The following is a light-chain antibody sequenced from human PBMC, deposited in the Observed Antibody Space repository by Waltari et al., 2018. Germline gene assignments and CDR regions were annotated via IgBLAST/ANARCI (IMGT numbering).Light chain of an antibody. J-gene: IGLJ2*01. CDR1: SSDIGAYDY. Sequence: QSALTHPASVSGSPGPSITIPCPGPSSDIGAYDYVPWYQQHPGKAPKLMIYDVSNRPSGVSNRFSGSKSGATASLTISGLQAGDEADYYCSSYTTSSTVVFGGGTKLTVL. CDR2: DVS. CDR3: SSYTTSSTVV. V-gene: IGLV2-14*03.